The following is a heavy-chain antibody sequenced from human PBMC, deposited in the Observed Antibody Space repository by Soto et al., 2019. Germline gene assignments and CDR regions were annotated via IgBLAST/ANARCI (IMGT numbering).Heavy chain of an antibody. CDR3: VKGEYYYDSSGSYHFDY. V-gene: IGHV3-64D*06. CDR1: GFTFSNFA. D-gene: IGHD3-22*01. CDR2: ISTNGGST. J-gene: IGHJ4*02. Sequence: PCRFKRHRNSAAGFTFSNFAMHRVRQAPGKGLEYVSSISTNGGSTHYADSVKGRFTISRDNSKNTQYLQMSSLRADDTAVYYCVKGEYYYDSSGSYHFDYWGRGTLVTVSS.